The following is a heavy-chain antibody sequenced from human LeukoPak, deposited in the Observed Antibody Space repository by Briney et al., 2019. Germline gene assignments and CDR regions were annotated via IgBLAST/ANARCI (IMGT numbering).Heavy chain of an antibody. CDR3: ARFRDTVNIIDY. V-gene: IGHV4-4*07. Sequence: PSETLSLTCTVSGGSISGYFWTWIRRPAGKGLEWIGRIYTSGSTNYNPSLQSRVTISVDTSRNQFSLRLTSVTAADTAVYFCARFRDTVNIIDYWGQGILVAVSS. CDR1: GGSISGYF. J-gene: IGHJ4*02. D-gene: IGHD5-24*01. CDR2: IYTSGST.